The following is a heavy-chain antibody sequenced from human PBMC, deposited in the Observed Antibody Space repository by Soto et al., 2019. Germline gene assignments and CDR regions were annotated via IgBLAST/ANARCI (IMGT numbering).Heavy chain of an antibody. CDR2: ISGSGGST. CDR3: AKDQGMYDSSGYWFY. Sequence: VQLVESGGGVVQPGRSLRLSCAASGFTFSSYAMSWVRQAPGKGLEWVSAISGSGGSTYYADSVKGRFTISRDNSKNTLYLQMNSLRAEDTAVYYCAKDQGMYDSSGYWFYWGQGTLVTVSS. CDR1: GFTFSSYA. V-gene: IGHV3-23*04. D-gene: IGHD3-22*01. J-gene: IGHJ4*02.